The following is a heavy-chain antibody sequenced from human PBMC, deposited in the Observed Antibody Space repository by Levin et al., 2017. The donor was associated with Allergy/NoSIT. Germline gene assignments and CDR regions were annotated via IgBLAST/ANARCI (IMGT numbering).Heavy chain of an antibody. J-gene: IGHJ4*02. Sequence: GGSLRLSCAASGFTFSSYSMNWVRQAPGKGLEWVSFISSSSSFIYYADSVKGRFTISRGNARNSLYLQMNSLRAEDTAVYYCARIWSAYTFDYWGQGTLVTVSS. D-gene: IGHD3-3*01. V-gene: IGHV3-21*01. CDR2: ISSSSSFI. CDR3: ARIWSAYTFDY. CDR1: GFTFSSYS.